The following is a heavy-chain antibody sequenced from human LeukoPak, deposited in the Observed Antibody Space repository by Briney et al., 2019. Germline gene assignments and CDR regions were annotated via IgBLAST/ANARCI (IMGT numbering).Heavy chain of an antibody. CDR1: GGTFSSYT. Sequence: GASVKVSCKASGGTFSSYTISWVRQAPGQGLEWMGRIIPILGIANYAQKFQGRVTMTRDTSISTAYMELSRLRSDDTAVYYCARGHRNVGLRFLEWLPGDYWGQGTLVTVSS. CDR2: IIPILGIA. J-gene: IGHJ4*02. D-gene: IGHD3-3*01. CDR3: ARGHRNVGLRFLEWLPGDY. V-gene: IGHV1-69*02.